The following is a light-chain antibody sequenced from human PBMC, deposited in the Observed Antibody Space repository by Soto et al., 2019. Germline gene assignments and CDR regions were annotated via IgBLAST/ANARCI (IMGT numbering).Light chain of an antibody. Sequence: EIVMTQSPATLSVSPGERATLSCRASQSVSGNLAWYQQKPSQAPRLLIFGASTRATGIPARFSGSGSETEFTLTISSLQSEDFAGYYCQQYNNWPQTFGQGTKVEIK. CDR2: GAS. CDR3: QQYNNWPQT. J-gene: IGKJ1*01. CDR1: QSVSGN. V-gene: IGKV3-15*01.